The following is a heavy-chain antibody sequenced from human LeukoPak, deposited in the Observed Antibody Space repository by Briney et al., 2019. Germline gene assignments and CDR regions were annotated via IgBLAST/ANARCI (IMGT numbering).Heavy chain of an antibody. CDR3: ARDDCSTTGCHFY. V-gene: IGHV4-4*07. D-gene: IGHD2-2*01. J-gene: IGHJ4*02. CDR1: GGSITSYS. CDR2: MYASGIT. Sequence: KPSEILSLTCTVSGGSITSYSWAWIRQPAGKRPEWIGRMYASGITNYNSSLKSRLAMSMDTSKNQFSLTLASVTAANTAVYYCARDDCSTTGCHFYWGQGTLVTVSS.